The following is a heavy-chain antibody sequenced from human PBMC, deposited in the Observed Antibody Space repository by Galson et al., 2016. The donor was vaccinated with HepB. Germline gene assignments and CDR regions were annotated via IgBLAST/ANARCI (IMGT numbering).Heavy chain of an antibody. Sequence: SVKVSCKASGYTFTNYGISWVRQAPGQGLEWMGWISAYNGDTTYAQKFQGRITMTTDTSTTTAYMELRSLRSDDTAVYYCAKGMGVWGQGTTVTVSS. CDR1: GYTFTNYG. CDR2: ISAYNGDT. V-gene: IGHV1-18*01. CDR3: AKGMGV. J-gene: IGHJ6*02.